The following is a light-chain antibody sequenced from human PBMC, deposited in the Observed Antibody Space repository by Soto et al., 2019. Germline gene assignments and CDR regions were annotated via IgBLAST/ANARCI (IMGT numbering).Light chain of an antibody. V-gene: IGLV2-14*01. J-gene: IGLJ1*01. CDR2: QVT. Sequence: QSALTQPRSVSGSPGQSVTLSCTGTSSDLAIYNYVSWYQQQPGKAPKLMIYQVTNRPSGVSNRFSGSRSGNTASLTISGLQAEDEADYYCSSYTDSSNYVFGTGTKVTVL. CDR3: SSYTDSSNYV. CDR1: SSDLAIYNY.